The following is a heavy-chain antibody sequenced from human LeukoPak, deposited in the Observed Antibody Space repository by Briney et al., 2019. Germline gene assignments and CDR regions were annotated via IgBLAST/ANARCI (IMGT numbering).Heavy chain of an antibody. CDR2: INGDGTTI. CDR1: GFTFGDYY. J-gene: IGHJ6*04. D-gene: IGHD2-2*02. CDR3: ARYPLQYYYYFLDV. Sequence: PGGSLRLPCTASGFTFGDYYMTWIRQAPGKGLDWLSYINGDGTTIHYAESVKGRFTISRDNGKKSVYLHINSLRAEDTAVYYCARYPLQYYYYFLDVWGKGTTVTVSS. V-gene: IGHV3-11*01.